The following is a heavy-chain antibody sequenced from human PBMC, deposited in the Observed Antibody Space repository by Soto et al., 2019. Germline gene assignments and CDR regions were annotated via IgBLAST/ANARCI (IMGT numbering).Heavy chain of an antibody. CDR3: AKGGSFTGGFDP. J-gene: IGHJ5*02. Sequence: EGQLLQSGGDLVLPGGSLRLSCAGSGLTLRSYAMTWIRQTPEKGLEWVSTISGRSAVPSYADSVNGRFAVSRDNSPNTVYLQMNSLRPDDTATYYCAKGGSFTGGFDPWGQGSLVTVSS. CDR1: GLTLRSYA. D-gene: IGHD3-16*01. CDR2: ISGRSAVP. V-gene: IGHV3-23*01.